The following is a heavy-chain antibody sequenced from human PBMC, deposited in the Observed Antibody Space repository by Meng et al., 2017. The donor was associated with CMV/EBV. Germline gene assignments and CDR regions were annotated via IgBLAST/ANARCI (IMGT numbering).Heavy chain of an antibody. D-gene: IGHD3-22*01. J-gene: IGHJ5*02. CDR2: NDPNRGGT. CDR3: ARDTPYYYDSSGYPNWFDP. V-gene: IGHV1-2*02. Sequence: AVAKMPGGSVEVACTASGYTFTGYYMHWMRQAPVQGVGWMGWNDPNRGGTNKAQDFQGRITMTRDTSVSTAYLGLSRLRSYDTDVNYWARDTPYYYDSSGYPNWFDPWGQGTLVTVSS. CDR1: GYTFTGYY.